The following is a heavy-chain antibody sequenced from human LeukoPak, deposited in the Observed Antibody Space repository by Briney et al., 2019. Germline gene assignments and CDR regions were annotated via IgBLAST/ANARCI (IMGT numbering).Heavy chain of an antibody. V-gene: IGHV3-30*18. CDR3: AKDRVRSSGDDAFDI. Sequence: GRSLRLSCAASGFTFSSYGMHWVRQAPGKGLEWVAVISYDGSNKYYADSVKGRFTISRDNSKNTLCLQMNSLRAEDTAVYYCAKDRVRSSGDDAFDIWGQGTMVTVSS. CDR2: ISYDGSNK. D-gene: IGHD6-19*01. CDR1: GFTFSSYG. J-gene: IGHJ3*02.